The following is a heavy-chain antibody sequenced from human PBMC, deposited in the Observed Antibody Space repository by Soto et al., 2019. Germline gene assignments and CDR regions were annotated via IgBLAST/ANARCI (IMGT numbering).Heavy chain of an antibody. CDR2: ISSSSSYI. V-gene: IGHV3-21*01. CDR3: ARDLVVANDYYYYGMDV. J-gene: IGHJ6*02. CDR1: GFTFSSYS. D-gene: IGHD2-2*01. Sequence: GGSLRLSCAASGFTFSSYSMNWVRQAPGKGLEWVSSISSSSSYIYYADSVKGRFTISRDNAKNSLYLQMNSLRAEDTAVYYCARDLVVANDYYYYGMDVWGQGTTVTVS.